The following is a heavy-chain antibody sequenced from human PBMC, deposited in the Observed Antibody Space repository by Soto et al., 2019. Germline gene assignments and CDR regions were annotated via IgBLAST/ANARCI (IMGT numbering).Heavy chain of an antibody. CDR2: INPSGGST. V-gene: IGHV1-46*01. D-gene: IGHD3-22*01. J-gene: IGHJ4*02. Sequence: GASVKVSCKASGYTFTSYYMHWVRQAPGQGLEWMGIINPSGGSTSYAQKFQGRVTMTRDTSTSTVYMELSSLRSEDTAVYYCARGGRPLYYYDSSGYYSFDYSGQASLVTVSS. CDR1: GYTFTSYY. CDR3: ARGGRPLYYYDSSGYYSFDY.